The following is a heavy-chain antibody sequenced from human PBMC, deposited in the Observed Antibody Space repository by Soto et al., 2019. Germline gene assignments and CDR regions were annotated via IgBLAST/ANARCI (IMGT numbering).Heavy chain of an antibody. CDR1: GFTFSNYA. V-gene: IGHV3-23*01. J-gene: IGHJ4*02. Sequence: EVQLLESGGGLVQPGGSLRLSCAASGFTFSNYAMNWVRQAPGKGLEWVSGLSGSGGAAYYTDSVKGRFTISRDNSKNTLYLQMNSLRAEDTAVYYCARAIRNDYGDPLYYFDYWGQRTLVTVSS. CDR2: LSGSGGAA. D-gene: IGHD4-17*01. CDR3: ARAIRNDYGDPLYYFDY.